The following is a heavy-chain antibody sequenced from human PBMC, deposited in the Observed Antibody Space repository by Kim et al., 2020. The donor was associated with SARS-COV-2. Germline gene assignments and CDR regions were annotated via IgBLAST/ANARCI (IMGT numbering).Heavy chain of an antibody. CDR3: ARVRYNWNRNDYYFDY. J-gene: IGHJ4*02. D-gene: IGHD1-20*01. Sequence: QKFPGRGTITADESTSPAYMELSSLRSEDTAVYYCARVRYNWNRNDYYFDYWGQGTLVTVSS. V-gene: IGHV1-69*01.